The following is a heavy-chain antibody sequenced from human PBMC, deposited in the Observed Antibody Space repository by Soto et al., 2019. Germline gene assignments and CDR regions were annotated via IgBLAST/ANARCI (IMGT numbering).Heavy chain of an antibody. CDR3: AHSLGQWLVRGTSGFDY. CDR2: IYWDDDK. Sequence: QITLKESGPTLVKPTQTLTLTCTFSGFSLSTSGVGVGWIRQPPGKALEWLALIYWDDDKRYSPSLKSRLTITKDTSKHQVVLTMTNMDPVDTATFYCAHSLGQWLVRGTSGFDYWGQGTLVTVSS. J-gene: IGHJ4*02. CDR1: GFSLSTSGVG. V-gene: IGHV2-5*02. D-gene: IGHD6-19*01.